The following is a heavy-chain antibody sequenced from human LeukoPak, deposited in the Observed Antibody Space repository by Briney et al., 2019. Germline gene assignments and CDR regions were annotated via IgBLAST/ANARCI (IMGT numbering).Heavy chain of an antibody. D-gene: IGHD1-26*01. CDR3: AKDRSIGTYYTFDH. CDR2: ISGSGVMT. CDR1: GFTFSDYA. J-gene: IGHJ4*02. Sequence: GGSLRLSCAASGFTFSDYAMTWVRHAPGKGLEWVATISGSGVMTYYADSVKGRFAVSGDTSKNTMYLQMSSLTAADTAVYYCAKDRSIGTYYTFDHWGQGTLVTVSS. V-gene: IGHV3-23*01.